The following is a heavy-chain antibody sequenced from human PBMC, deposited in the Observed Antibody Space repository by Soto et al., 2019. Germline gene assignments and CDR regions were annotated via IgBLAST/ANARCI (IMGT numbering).Heavy chain of an antibody. D-gene: IGHD6-13*01. Sequence: ASETLSLTCTVSGGSINSGGYYWSWIRQHPGKGLEWIGKIFYTGSTTYNPSLKSRVTISVDTSKNQFSLKLKSVTAADTAVYYCARDVPAAGTDWFDPWGQGTLVTVSS. CDR2: IFYTGST. V-gene: IGHV4-31*03. CDR1: GGSINSGGYY. CDR3: ARDVPAAGTDWFDP. J-gene: IGHJ5*02.